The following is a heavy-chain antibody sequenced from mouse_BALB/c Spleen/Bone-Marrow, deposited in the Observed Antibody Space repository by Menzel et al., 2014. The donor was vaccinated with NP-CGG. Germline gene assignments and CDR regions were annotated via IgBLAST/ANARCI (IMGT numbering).Heavy chain of an antibody. CDR2: INPNNGGT. Sequence: EVQLQQSGPELVKPGASVKISCKTSGYTFTECTMHWVKQRHGKSLEWIGGINPNNGGTNYNQKFKGKTTMTVDKSSSTAYMELRSLTSDDSAVYYFARGYGTYWFTYWGQGTLVPVSA. D-gene: IGHD2-1*01. J-gene: IGHJ3*01. CDR3: ARGYGTYWFTY. V-gene: IGHV1-18*01. CDR1: GYTFTECT.